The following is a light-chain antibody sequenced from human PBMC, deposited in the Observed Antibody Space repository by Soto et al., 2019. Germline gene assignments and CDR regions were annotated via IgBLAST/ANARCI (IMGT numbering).Light chain of an antibody. V-gene: IGKV3-15*01. CDR3: QQYNDWPLT. CDR2: GAS. CDR1: HSVSTN. Sequence: EIVMTQSPATLSVSPGERASLSCRASHSVSTNVAWYQQKPAQAPGLLIYGASTRATGIPARFSGGGSGTEFTLTISSLRSADFAVYYCQQYNDWPLTFGGGTKVEIK. J-gene: IGKJ4*01.